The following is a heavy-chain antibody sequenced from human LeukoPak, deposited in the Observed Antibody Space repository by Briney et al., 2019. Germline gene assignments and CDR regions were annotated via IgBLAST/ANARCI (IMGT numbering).Heavy chain of an antibody. CDR3: ARSMAAAGEFDY. V-gene: IGHV3-48*03. CDR1: GFTFSSYE. Sequence: GGSLRLSCAASGFTFSSYEMNWVRQAPGKGLEWVSYISSSGSTIYYADSVKGRFAISRDNAKNSLYLQMNSLRAEDTAVYYCARSMAAAGEFDYWGQGTLVTVSS. D-gene: IGHD6-13*01. CDR2: ISSSGSTI. J-gene: IGHJ4*02.